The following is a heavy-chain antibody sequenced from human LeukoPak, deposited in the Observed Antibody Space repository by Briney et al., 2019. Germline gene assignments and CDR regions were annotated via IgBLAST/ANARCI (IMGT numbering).Heavy chain of an antibody. Sequence: GRTLRLSRAASGVTFRGSAMHCVPQGPGEGLERVCGIRSKANSYATAYAASVKGRFTISRDDSKNTAYLQMNSLKTEDTAVYYCTRHGYSGYDVDYWGQGTLVTVSS. CDR2: IRSKANSYAT. J-gene: IGHJ4*02. CDR1: GVTFRGSA. V-gene: IGHV3-73*01. CDR3: TRHGYSGYDVDY. D-gene: IGHD5-12*01.